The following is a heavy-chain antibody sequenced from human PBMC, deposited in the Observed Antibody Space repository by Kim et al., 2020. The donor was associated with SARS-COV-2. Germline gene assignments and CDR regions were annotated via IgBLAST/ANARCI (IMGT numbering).Heavy chain of an antibody. Sequence: ASVKVSCKASGYTFTSYYMHWVRQAPGQGLEWMGIINPSGGSTSYAQKFQGRVTRTRDTSTSTVYMELSSVRSEDTAVYYCARDLEVDSYYDFWSGYNTNRYYYYGMDVWGQGTTVTVSS. CDR2: INPSGGST. J-gene: IGHJ6*02. CDR1: GYTFTSYY. CDR3: ARDLEVDSYYDFWSGYNTNRYYYYGMDV. D-gene: IGHD3-3*01. V-gene: IGHV1-46*01.